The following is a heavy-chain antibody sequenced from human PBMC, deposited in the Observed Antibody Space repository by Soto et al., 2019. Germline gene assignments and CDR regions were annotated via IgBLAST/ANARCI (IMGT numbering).Heavy chain of an antibody. CDR1: GFTFSNAW. D-gene: IGHD6-19*01. Sequence: GESLKISCVASGFTFSNAWMSWVRQAPGKGLEWVGRIKSKTDGGTTDYAAPVKGRFTISRDDSKNTLYLQMNSLKTEDTAVYYCTKDPIAVAVRGYWGQGTLVTVSS. CDR2: IKSKTDGGTT. CDR3: TKDPIAVAVRGY. V-gene: IGHV3-15*01. J-gene: IGHJ4*02.